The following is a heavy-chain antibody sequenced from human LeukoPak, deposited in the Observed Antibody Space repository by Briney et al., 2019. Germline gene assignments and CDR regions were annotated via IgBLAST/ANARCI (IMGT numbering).Heavy chain of an antibody. Sequence: ASAKVSCKASGGTLSSYAISWVRQAPGEGPEWMGWISGSTGDTNYAQKFQGRVTMTADTSTSTAYMELRSLRSDDTAVYYCARDENYGIFFNVDYWGQGTLVTVSS. J-gene: IGHJ4*02. CDR1: GGTLSSYA. D-gene: IGHD4-17*01. CDR3: ARDENYGIFFNVDY. CDR2: ISGSTGDT. V-gene: IGHV1-18*01.